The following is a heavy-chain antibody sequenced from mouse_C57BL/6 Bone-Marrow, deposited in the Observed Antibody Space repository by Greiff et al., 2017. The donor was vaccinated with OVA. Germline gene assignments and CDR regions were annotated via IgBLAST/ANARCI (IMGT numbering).Heavy chain of an antibody. D-gene: IGHD1-1*01. CDR1: GYSFTGYY. CDR3: ARAVGLRSWYFDV. Sequence: VQLKQSGPELVKPGASVKISCKASGYSFTGYYMNWVKQSPEKSLEWIGEINPSTGGTTYNQKFKAKATLTVDKSSSTACMQLKSLTSEDAAVYYCARAVGLRSWYFDVWGTGTTVTVSS. V-gene: IGHV1-42*01. CDR2: INPSTGGT. J-gene: IGHJ1*03.